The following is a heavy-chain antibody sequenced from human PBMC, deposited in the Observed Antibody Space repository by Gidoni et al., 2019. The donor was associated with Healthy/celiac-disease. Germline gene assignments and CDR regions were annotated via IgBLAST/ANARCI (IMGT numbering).Heavy chain of an antibody. D-gene: IGHD6-25*01. CDR2: LSGSGGRT. CDR3: AKLPEQRGSFDY. V-gene: IGHV3-23*01. Sequence: LVWVSALSGSGGRTYYEDSVKGRFTISRDNSKNTLYLQMNSMRDEDTAVYYCAKLPEQRGSFDYWGQGTLVTVSS. J-gene: IGHJ4*02.